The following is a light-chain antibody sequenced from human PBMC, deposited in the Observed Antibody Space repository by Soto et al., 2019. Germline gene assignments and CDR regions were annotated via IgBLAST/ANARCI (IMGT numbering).Light chain of an antibody. CDR2: DAS. Sequence: EIVMTQSPTAMSVSPGERATLSCKASQTVSNNLAWYQQKPGQAPRLLIYDASTRATGIPARFSGSGSGTDFTLTISSLQSEDFAVYYWQQYNNWPPWTFGQGNKVESK. V-gene: IGKV3D-15*01. CDR3: QQYNNWPPWT. J-gene: IGKJ1*01. CDR1: QTVSNN.